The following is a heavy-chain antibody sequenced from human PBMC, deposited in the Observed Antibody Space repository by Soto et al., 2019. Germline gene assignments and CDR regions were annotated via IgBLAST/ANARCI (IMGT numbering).Heavy chain of an antibody. Sequence: PGGSLRLSCAASGFTFSSYGMHWVRQAPGKGLEWVAVISYDGSNKYYADSVKGRFTISRDNSKNTLYLQMNSLRAEDTAVYYCAKDPSADSSGFDYWGQGTLVTVSS. V-gene: IGHV3-30*18. CDR3: AKDPSADSSGFDY. D-gene: IGHD3-22*01. J-gene: IGHJ4*02. CDR1: GFTFSSYG. CDR2: ISYDGSNK.